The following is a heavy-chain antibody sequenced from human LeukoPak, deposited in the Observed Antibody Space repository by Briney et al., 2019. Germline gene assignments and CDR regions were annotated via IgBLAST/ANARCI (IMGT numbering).Heavy chain of an antibody. Sequence: PSETLSLTCAVSGASFSDSSWSWIRQSPEKGLEWIGEINNSGSTSYNPSLNSRVIMSVDRSKNQFSLRLTSVTAADTAVYYCARGRYGPRLGNWGQGTLVTVSS. V-gene: IGHV4-34*01. CDR1: GASFSDSS. D-gene: IGHD3-16*01. CDR2: INNSGST. J-gene: IGHJ4*02. CDR3: ARGRYGPRLGN.